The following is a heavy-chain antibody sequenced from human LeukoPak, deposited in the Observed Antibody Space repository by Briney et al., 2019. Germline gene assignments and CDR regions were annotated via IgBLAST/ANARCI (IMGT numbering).Heavy chain of an antibody. CDR2: ISYDGSNK. D-gene: IGHD3-22*01. CDR1: GFTFSSYA. J-gene: IGHJ4*02. CDR3: AKAPRRGYDSSGYYGY. Sequence: PGGSLRLSCAASGFTFSSYAMHWVRQAPGKGLEWVAVISYDGSNKYYADSVKGRFTISRDNSKNTLYLQMNSLRAEDTAVYYCAKAPRRGYDSSGYYGYWGQGTLVTVSS. V-gene: IGHV3-30*04.